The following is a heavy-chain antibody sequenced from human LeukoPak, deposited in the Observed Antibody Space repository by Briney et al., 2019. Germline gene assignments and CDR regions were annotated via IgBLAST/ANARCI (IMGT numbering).Heavy chain of an antibody. Sequence: PSETLSLTCTVSGDSISSYYWNWIRQPPGKGLEWIGEINHSGSTNYNPSLKSRVTISVDTSKNQFSLKLSSVTAADTAVYYCARGSPHYCSSTSCYGADFDYWGQGTLVTVSS. D-gene: IGHD2-2*01. CDR3: ARGSPHYCSSTSCYGADFDY. J-gene: IGHJ4*02. V-gene: IGHV4-34*01. CDR2: INHSGST. CDR1: GDSISSYY.